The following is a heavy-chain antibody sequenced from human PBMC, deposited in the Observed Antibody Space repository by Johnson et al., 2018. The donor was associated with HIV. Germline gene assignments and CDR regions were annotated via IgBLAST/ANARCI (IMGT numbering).Heavy chain of an antibody. J-gene: IGHJ3*02. Sequence: QVFLVESGGGVVQPGRSLRLSCAASGFTFSSYTMHWVRQAPGKGLEWVAVISYDGSNRYYADSVKGRVTISRDNSKNTLFLQMNSLRVEDTAVYYCARAQTYYDFWSGYDAFDIWGQGTMVTVSS. D-gene: IGHD3-3*01. CDR2: ISYDGSNR. V-gene: IGHV3-30*04. CDR1: GFTFSSYT. CDR3: ARAQTYYDFWSGYDAFDI.